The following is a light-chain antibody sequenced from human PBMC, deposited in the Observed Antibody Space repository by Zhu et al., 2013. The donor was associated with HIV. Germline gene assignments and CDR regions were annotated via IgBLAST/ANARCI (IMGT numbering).Light chain of an antibody. Sequence: EIVLTQSPGTLSLSPGERATLSCRASQTITNNYLAWYQQKPGQAPRLLIYGASSRATVIPARFRGSGSGTDFTLTISRLEPEDFAVYFCQQYGSSPLTFGGGTTVEIK. V-gene: IGKV3-20*01. CDR1: QTITNNY. CDR3: QQYGSSPLT. J-gene: IGKJ4*01. CDR2: GAS.